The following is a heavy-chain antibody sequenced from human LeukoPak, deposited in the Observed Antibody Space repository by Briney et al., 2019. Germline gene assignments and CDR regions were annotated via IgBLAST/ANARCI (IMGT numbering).Heavy chain of an antibody. V-gene: IGHV3-15*05. Sequence: GGSLRLSYAASGFTFSNAWMTWARQAPGKGLEWVGRVISKPDGGTTDYAAPVKGRFTISRDDSRNTVYLQMNSLKTEDTAVYYCTTGMMVYGGATFDYWGQGTLVTVSS. D-gene: IGHD1-26*01. CDR1: GFTFSNAW. J-gene: IGHJ4*02. CDR3: TTGMMVYGGATFDY. CDR2: VISKPDGGTT.